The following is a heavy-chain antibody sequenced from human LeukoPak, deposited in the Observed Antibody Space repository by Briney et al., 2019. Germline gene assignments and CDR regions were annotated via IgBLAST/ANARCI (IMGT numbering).Heavy chain of an antibody. CDR2: IYTSGST. V-gene: IGHV4-4*07. CDR3: ARVLSGSKAKGAFDI. J-gene: IGHJ3*02. D-gene: IGHD3-16*02. Sequence: SETLSLTCTVSGGFISSYYWSWIRQPAGKGLEWIGRIYTSGSTNYNPSLKSRVTISVDKSKNQFSLKLSSVTAADTAVYYCARVLSGSKAKGAFDIWGQGTMVTVSS. CDR1: GGFISSYY.